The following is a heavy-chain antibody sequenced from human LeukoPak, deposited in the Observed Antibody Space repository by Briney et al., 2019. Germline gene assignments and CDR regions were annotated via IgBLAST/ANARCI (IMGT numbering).Heavy chain of an antibody. CDR2: IYHSGST. CDR1: GGSISTYY. Sequence: KPSETPSLTFTVSGGSISTYYWGWIRQPPGKGLEWIGTIYHSGSTYYNPSLKSRVSISEDTSNNQFSLKVSSVTAADTAVYFCARQSVGVVADYWGQGTLVSVSS. D-gene: IGHD2-15*01. J-gene: IGHJ4*02. V-gene: IGHV4-39*01. CDR3: ARQSVGVVADY.